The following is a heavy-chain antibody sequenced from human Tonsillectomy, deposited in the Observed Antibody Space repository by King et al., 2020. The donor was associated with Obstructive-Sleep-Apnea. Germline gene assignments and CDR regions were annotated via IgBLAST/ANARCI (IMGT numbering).Heavy chain of an antibody. D-gene: IGHD3-9*01. J-gene: IGHJ4*02. CDR3: AKDSMDYDTLTGPVDY. CDR2: ISGSGGGT. V-gene: IGHV3-23*04. CDR1: GFTFRSYA. Sequence: VQLVESGGGLVQPGGSLRLSCAGSGFTFRSYAMSWVRQVPGKGLEWVSGISGSGGGTHYADSVKGRFTISRDNSKNTLYLQMNSLRAEETAVYYCAKDSMDYDTLTGPVDYWGQGTLVTVSS.